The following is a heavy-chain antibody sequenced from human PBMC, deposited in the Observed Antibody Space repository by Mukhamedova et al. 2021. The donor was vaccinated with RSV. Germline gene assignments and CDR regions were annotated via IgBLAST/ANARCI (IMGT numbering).Heavy chain of an antibody. CDR2: ISGSGGNT. V-gene: IGHV3-23*01. Sequence: GLEWVSTISGSGGNTYYADSVRGRFTISRDKSKKTVYLQMSSLRDDDTAVYYCAREVGSGPNWFDPWGQGPQVNVSS. D-gene: IGHD3-3*01. CDR3: AREVGSGPNWFDP. J-gene: IGHJ5*02.